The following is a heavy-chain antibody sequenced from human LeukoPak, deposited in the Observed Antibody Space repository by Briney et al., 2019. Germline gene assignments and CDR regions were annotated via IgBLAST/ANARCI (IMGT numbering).Heavy chain of an antibody. CDR1: GYRFTSYW. Sequence: PGESLQISCKGSGYRFTSYWISWVRQMPGKGLEWMGRIDPSDSYTNYSPSFQGHVTISVDKSISTAYLQWTSLKASDTAMYYCARRAITFGGVGYWGQGTLVTVPS. J-gene: IGHJ4*02. CDR2: IDPSDSYT. CDR3: ARRAITFGGVGY. V-gene: IGHV5-10-1*01. D-gene: IGHD3-16*01.